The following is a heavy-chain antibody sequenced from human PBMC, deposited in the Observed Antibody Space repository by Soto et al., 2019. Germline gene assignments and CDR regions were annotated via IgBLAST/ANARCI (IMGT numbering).Heavy chain of an antibody. CDR2: LYYSGST. CDR1: GVSISSGGYY. V-gene: IGHV4-31*01. Sequence: QVQLQESGPGLVKPSQTLSLTCTVSGVSISSGGYYWSWIRQHPGKAPEWIGYLYYSGSTYYNPSLKSPVTRAEGTPNSQFSLKLGSVTAADTAVYYCAGVSVGVGADYWYFDLWGRGTPVTVSS. J-gene: IGHJ2*01. D-gene: IGHD1-26*01. CDR3: AGVSVGVGADYWYFDL.